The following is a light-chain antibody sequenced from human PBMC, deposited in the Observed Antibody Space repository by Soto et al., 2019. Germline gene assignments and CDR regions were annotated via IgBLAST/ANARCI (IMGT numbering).Light chain of an antibody. CDR3: QQFNSYPT. J-gene: IGKJ3*01. CDR2: DAS. V-gene: IGKV1-13*02. CDR1: QGISSA. Sequence: AIQLTQSPSSLSASVGDRVTITCRASQGISSALAWYQQKPGKAPKLLIYDASSLESGVPSRFSGSGSGRDFTLTISSLQPEDFATYYCQQFNSYPTFGPGTKVDIK.